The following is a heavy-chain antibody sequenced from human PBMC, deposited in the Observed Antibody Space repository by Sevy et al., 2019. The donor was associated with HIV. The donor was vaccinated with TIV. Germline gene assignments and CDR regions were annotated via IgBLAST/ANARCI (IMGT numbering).Heavy chain of an antibody. CDR3: ARDIAAAEFDY. D-gene: IGHD6-13*01. CDR1: GFTFSSYG. V-gene: IGHV3-33*01. J-gene: IGHJ4*02. CDR2: IWYDGSNK. Sequence: GGSLRLSCAASGFTFSSYGMHWVRQAPGKGLEWVAVIWYDGSNKYYADSVKGRFTISRDNSKNTLCLQMNSLRAEDTAVYYCARDIAAAEFDYWGQGTLVTVSS.